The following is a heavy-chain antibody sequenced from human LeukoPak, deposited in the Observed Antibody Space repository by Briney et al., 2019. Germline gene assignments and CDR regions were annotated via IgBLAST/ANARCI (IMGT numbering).Heavy chain of an antibody. CDR1: GFTFSSYS. CDR2: ISSSGSTI. Sequence: GGSLRLSCAASGFTFSSYSMNWVRQAPGKGLEWVSYISSSGSTIYYADSVKGRFTISRDNAKNSLYLQMNSLRAEDTAVYYCARDLLLWGSIFDYWGQGTLVTVSS. CDR3: ARDLLLWGSIFDY. J-gene: IGHJ4*02. D-gene: IGHD3-10*01. V-gene: IGHV3-48*04.